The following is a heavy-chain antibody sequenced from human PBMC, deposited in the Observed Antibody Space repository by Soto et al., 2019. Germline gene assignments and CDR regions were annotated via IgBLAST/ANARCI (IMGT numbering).Heavy chain of an antibody. CDR3: ARRNRPKTDTTPHRNWFDP. J-gene: IGHJ5*02. CDR2: IYYSGST. CDR1: GGSISSSSYY. D-gene: IGHD1-26*01. V-gene: IGHV4-39*01. Sequence: SETLSLTCTVSGGSISSSSYYWGWIRQPPGKGLEWIGSIYYSGSTYYNPSLKSRVTISVDTSKNQFSLKLSSVTAADTAVYYCARRNRPKTDTTPHRNWFDPWGQGTLVTVSS.